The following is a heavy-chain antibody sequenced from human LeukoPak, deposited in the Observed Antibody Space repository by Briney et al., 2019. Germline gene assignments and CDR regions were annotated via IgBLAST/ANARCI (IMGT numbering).Heavy chain of an antibody. CDR2: ISAYNGNT. J-gene: IGHJ5*02. CDR3: ARDIVVGATTAWFDP. Sequence: GASVKVSCKASGYTFTSYGISWVRQAPGQGLEWMGWISAYNGNTNYAQKLQGRVTMTTDTSTSTAYMELRSLRPDDTAVYYCARDIVVGATTAWFDPWGQGTLVTVSS. V-gene: IGHV1-18*01. D-gene: IGHD1-26*01. CDR1: GYTFTSYG.